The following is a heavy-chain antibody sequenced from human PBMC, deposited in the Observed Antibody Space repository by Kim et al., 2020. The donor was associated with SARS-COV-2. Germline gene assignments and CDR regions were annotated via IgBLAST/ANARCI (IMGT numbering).Heavy chain of an antibody. J-gene: IGHJ4*01. D-gene: IGHD3-10*01. CDR2: ISGTGGAT. Sequence: GGSLRLSCPASGLTFSSYAMIWVRQAPGKGLEWVSLISGTGGATEYAASVKGRFTISRDNSKNTLYLQMNSLRAEDTAFYFCAKGLQLYYYGLGSAFDY. CDR3: AKGLQLYYYGLGSAFDY. V-gene: IGHV3-23*01. CDR1: GLTFSSYA.